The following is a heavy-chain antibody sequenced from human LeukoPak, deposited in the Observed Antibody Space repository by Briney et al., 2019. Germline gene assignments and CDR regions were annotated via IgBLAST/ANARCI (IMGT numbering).Heavy chain of an antibody. D-gene: IGHD1-1*01. Sequence: PSETLSLTCAVYGGSFSGYYWSWIRQPPGKGLEWIGEINHSGSTNYNPSLKSRVTISVDTSKNQFSLKLSSVTAADTAVYYCARHDPGTGFDYWGQGTLVTVSS. CDR1: GGSFSGYY. CDR3: ARHDPGTGFDY. J-gene: IGHJ4*02. CDR2: INHSGST. V-gene: IGHV4-34*01.